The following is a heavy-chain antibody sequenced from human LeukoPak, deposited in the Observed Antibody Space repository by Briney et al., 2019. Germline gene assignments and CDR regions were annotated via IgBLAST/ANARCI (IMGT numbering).Heavy chain of an antibody. CDR3: ARCRSGCSGGSCYAYFDY. CDR1: GYSFTSYW. CDR2: IYPGDSGT. Sequence: GESLKISCKGSGYSFTSYWIGWVRQMPGKGLEWMGIIYPGDSGTRYSPSFQGQVTISADKSISTAYLQWSSLKASDTAMYYCARCRSGCSGGSCYAYFDYWGQGTLVTVSS. V-gene: IGHV5-51*01. D-gene: IGHD2-15*01. J-gene: IGHJ4*02.